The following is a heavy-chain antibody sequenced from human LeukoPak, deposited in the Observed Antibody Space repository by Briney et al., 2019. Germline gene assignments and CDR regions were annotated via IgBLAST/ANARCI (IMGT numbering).Heavy chain of an antibody. V-gene: IGHV3-33*01. CDR2: IWYDGSNK. D-gene: IGHD4-17*01. CDR1: GFTFSSYG. Sequence: GGSLRLSCAASGFTFSSYGMHWVRQAPGKGLEWVAVIWYDGSNKYYADSVKGRFTISRDNSKNTLYLQMNSLRAEDTAVYYCARDWQDYGDYDWFDPWGQGTLVTVSS. CDR3: ARDWQDYGDYDWFDP. J-gene: IGHJ5*02.